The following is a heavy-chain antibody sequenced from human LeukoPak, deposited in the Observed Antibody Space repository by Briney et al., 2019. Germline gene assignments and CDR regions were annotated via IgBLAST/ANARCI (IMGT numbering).Heavy chain of an antibody. J-gene: IGHJ4*02. CDR2: IIPIFGTA. Sequence: ASVKVSCKASGGTFSSYAISWVRQAPGQGLEWMGGIIPIFGTANYAQKFQGRVTMTRNTSISTAYMELSSLRSEDTAVYYCARDLPDGGDSPFDYWGQGTLVTVSS. D-gene: IGHD2-21*02. CDR1: GGTFSSYA. CDR3: ARDLPDGGDSPFDY. V-gene: IGHV1-69*05.